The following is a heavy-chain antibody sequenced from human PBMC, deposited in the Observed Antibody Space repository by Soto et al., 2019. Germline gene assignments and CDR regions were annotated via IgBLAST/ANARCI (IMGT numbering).Heavy chain of an antibody. V-gene: IGHV1-2*02. CDR1: GYTFTGYY. CDR3: ARDSSSWYSGWFDP. D-gene: IGHD6-13*01. CDR2: INPNSGGT. J-gene: IGHJ5*02. Sequence: GASVKVSCKASGYTFTGYYMHWVRQAPGQGLEWMGWINPNSGGTNYAQKFQGRVTMTRDTSISTAYMELSRLRSDDTAVYYCARDSSSWYSGWFDPWGQGTLVTFSS.